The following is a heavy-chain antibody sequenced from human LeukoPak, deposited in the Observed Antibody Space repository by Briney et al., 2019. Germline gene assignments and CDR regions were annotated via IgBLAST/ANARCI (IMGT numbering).Heavy chain of an antibody. Sequence: GGSLRLSCAASGFTVSSNYMSWVRQAPGKGLEWVSVIYSGGSTYYADSVKGRFTISRDNSKNTLYLQMNSLRAEDTAVYYCAREEYQLPRADDYWGQGTLVTVSS. J-gene: IGHJ4*02. V-gene: IGHV3-66*01. CDR1: GFTVSSNY. CDR3: AREEYQLPRADDY. CDR2: IYSGGST. D-gene: IGHD2-2*01.